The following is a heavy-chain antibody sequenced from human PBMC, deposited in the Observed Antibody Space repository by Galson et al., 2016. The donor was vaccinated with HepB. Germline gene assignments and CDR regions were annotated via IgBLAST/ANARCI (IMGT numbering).Heavy chain of an antibody. V-gene: IGHV4-59*08. CDR3: AAGWQFDY. D-gene: IGHD6-19*01. CDR1: GGSITSYY. CDR2: SAYGGNI. J-gene: IGHJ4*02. Sequence: SETLSLTCTVSGGSITSYYCHWIRQSPGKGLEWIGYSAYGGNIDYGPSLKSRATISVDTSTNDFSLRLTSVTVADTAVYYCAAGWQFDYWGPGILVSIAS.